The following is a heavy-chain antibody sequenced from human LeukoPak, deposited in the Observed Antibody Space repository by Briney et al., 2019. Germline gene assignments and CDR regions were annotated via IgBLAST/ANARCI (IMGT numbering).Heavy chain of an antibody. Sequence: ASVKVSCKASGYTFTSYAMNWVRQAPGQGLERMGWINTNTGNPTYAQGFTGRFVFSLDTSVSTAYLQISSLKAEDTAVYYCARGAEEDQWLAATNWFDPWGQGTLVTVSS. CDR3: ARGAEEDQWLAATNWFDP. CDR1: GYTFTSYA. D-gene: IGHD6-19*01. J-gene: IGHJ5*02. CDR2: INTNTGNP. V-gene: IGHV7-4-1*02.